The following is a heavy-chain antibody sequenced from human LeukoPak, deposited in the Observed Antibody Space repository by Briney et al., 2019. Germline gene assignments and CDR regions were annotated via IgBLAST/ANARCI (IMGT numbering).Heavy chain of an antibody. CDR1: GGSTSSYY. D-gene: IGHD5-12*01. CDR3: ASIVATTRNYYYGMDV. Sequence: SETLSLTCTVSGGSTSSYYWSWIRQPPGKGLEWIGYIYYSGSTNYNPSLKSRVTISVDTSKNQFSLKLSSVTAADTAVYYCASIVATTRNYYYGMDVWGQGTTVTVSS. V-gene: IGHV4-59*01. CDR2: IYYSGST. J-gene: IGHJ6*02.